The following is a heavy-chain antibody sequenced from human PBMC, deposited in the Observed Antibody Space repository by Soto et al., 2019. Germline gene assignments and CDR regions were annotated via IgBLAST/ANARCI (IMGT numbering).Heavy chain of an antibody. CDR2: VSGHSRSI. D-gene: IGHD6-19*01. CDR1: GFTLSNYA. V-gene: IGHV3-23*01. CDR3: ATTIPSRAHTSGWNDWFDP. J-gene: IGHJ5*02. Sequence: DVQLLESGGGLVQPGGSLRLTCAASGFTLSNYAMSWVRQAPGKGLEWVSVVSGHSRSIYYADSVRGRFTISRDNSKNTLYLQMNSLRVDDTAVYHCATTIPSRAHTSGWNDWFDPWGQGTLVTVSS.